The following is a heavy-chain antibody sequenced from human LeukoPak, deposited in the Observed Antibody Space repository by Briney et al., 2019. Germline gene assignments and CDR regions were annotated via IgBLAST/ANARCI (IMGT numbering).Heavy chain of an antibody. V-gene: IGHV5-51*01. CDR3: ARQKAGLLNTFDY. Sequence: GESLKIPCKGSGYSFTSYWIGWVRQMPGKGLEWMGIIYPGGSDTRYSPSFQGQVTISADKSISTAYLQWSSLKASDTAMYYCARQKAGLLNTFDYWGQGTLVTVSS. CDR1: GYSFTSYW. J-gene: IGHJ4*02. D-gene: IGHD2-15*01. CDR2: IYPGGSDT.